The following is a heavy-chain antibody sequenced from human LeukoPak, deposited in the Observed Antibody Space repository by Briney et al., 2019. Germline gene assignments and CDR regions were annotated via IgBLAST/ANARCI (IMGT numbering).Heavy chain of an antibody. V-gene: IGHV5-51*01. CDR3: ARRGEAMDPFDY. J-gene: IGHJ4*02. D-gene: IGHD5-18*01. Sequence: GESLKISCKGSGYSFPAYWIGWVRQMPGKGLEWMGIIYPGDSDTRYSPSFQGQVTISADKSINTAYPQWSSLKASDTAIYYCARRGEAMDPFDYWGQGTLVTVSS. CDR1: GYSFPAYW. CDR2: IYPGDSDT.